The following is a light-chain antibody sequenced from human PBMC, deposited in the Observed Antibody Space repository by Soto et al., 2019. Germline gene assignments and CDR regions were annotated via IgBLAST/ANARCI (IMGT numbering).Light chain of an antibody. V-gene: IGKV3D-15*01. CDR3: QQYGSSGT. J-gene: IGKJ1*01. CDR1: QSVSNN. CDR2: LAS. Sequence: EIVMTQSPATLSVSPGERATLSCRASQSVSNNLAWYQQKPGQAPRLLIYLASTRATGIPAGFSGSGSGTEFTLTISRLEPEDFAVYYCQQYGSSGTFGQGTKVDIK.